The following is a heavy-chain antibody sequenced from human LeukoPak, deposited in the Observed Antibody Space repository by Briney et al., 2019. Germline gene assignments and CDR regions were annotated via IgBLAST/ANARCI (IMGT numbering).Heavy chain of an antibody. CDR3: TRGGAARPDY. V-gene: IGHV3-7*01. Sequence: GGSLRLSCAAPGFSFSSYWMTWVRQAPGKGLEWVARIDQRGSDKHYVDSVKGRFTVSRDNAKNSLFLQMNSLRDEDTAVYYCTRGGAARPDYWGRGTLVTVSS. J-gene: IGHJ4*02. CDR1: GFSFSSYW. CDR2: IDQRGSDK. D-gene: IGHD6-6*01.